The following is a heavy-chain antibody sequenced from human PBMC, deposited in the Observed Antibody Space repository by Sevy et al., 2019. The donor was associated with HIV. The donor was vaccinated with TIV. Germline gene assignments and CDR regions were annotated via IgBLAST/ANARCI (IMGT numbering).Heavy chain of an antibody. Sequence: GGSLRLSCAASGFTFSSYSMNWVRQAPGKGLEWVSYISSSSSTIYYADSVKGRFTISRDNAKNSLYLQMNSLRDEDTAVYYCARERLQFLRHLSFPPDYWGQGTLVTVSS. V-gene: IGHV3-48*02. J-gene: IGHJ4*02. CDR3: ARERLQFLRHLSFPPDY. CDR1: GFTFSSYS. D-gene: IGHD3-3*01. CDR2: ISSSSSTI.